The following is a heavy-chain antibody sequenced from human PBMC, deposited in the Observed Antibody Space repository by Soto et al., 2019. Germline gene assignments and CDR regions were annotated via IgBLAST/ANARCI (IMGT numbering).Heavy chain of an antibody. D-gene: IGHD1-26*01. V-gene: IGHV3-48*01. Sequence: EVQLVESGGGLVQPGGSLRLSCAASGFTFSSYSMNWVRQAPGKGLEWVSYISSSSSTIYYAVSVKGRFTISRDNAENSLCLQVNRLSAEDRAVCDCASDGVGADCYFFGMGVWGQGGTVTVSS. CDR1: GFTFSSYS. J-gene: IGHJ6*02. CDR3: ASDGVGADCYFFGMGV. CDR2: ISSSSSTI.